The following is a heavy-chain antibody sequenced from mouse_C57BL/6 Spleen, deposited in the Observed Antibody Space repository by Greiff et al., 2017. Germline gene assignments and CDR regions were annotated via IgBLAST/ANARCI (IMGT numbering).Heavy chain of an antibody. J-gene: IGHJ3*01. V-gene: IGHV14-4*01. CDR3: YRRDDDQFAY. D-gene: IGHD2-4*01. CDR2: IDPENGDT. CDR1: GFNIKDDY. Sequence: VQLQQSGAELVRPGASVKLSCTASGFNIKDDYMHWVKQRPEQGLEWIGWIDPENGDTEYASKFQGKATITADTSSNTAYLQRSSLTSEDTAVYYCYRRDDDQFAYWGQGTLVTVSA.